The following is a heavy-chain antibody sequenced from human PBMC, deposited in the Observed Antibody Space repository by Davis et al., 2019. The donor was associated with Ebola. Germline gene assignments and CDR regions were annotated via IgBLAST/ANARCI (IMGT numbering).Heavy chain of an antibody. J-gene: IGHJ6*02. Sequence: ASVKVSCKASGYTFTSYAMHWVRQAPGQRLEWMGWINAGNGNTKYSQKFQGRVTITRDTSASTAYMELSSLRSEDTAVYYCARDRSMVYRSWLDVWGQGTTVTVSS. CDR1: GYTFTSYA. CDR2: INAGNGNT. V-gene: IGHV1-3*01. D-gene: IGHD3-10*01. CDR3: ARDRSMVYRSWLDV.